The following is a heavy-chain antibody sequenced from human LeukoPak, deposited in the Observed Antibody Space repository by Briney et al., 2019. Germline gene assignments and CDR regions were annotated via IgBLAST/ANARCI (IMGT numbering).Heavy chain of an antibody. D-gene: IGHD5-12*01. CDR3: ARGPNGYSGYDSLGFDY. V-gene: IGHV1-46*01. CDR1: GYTFTTYG. Sequence: ASVKVSCKASGYTFTTYGITWVRQAPGQGLEWMGIINPSGGSTSYAQKFQGRVTMTRDTSTSTVYMELSSLRSEDTAVYYCARGPNGYSGYDSLGFDYWGQGTLVTVSS. CDR2: INPSGGST. J-gene: IGHJ4*02.